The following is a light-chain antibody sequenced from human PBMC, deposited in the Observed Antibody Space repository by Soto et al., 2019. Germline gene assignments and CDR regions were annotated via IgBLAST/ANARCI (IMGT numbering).Light chain of an antibody. Sequence: QSVLTQPPSVSGAPGQRVTISCTGSSSNIGAGYDVHWYQQLPGTAPKLLIYGNINRPSGVPDRFSGSKSGTSASLAITGLQAEDEADYYCQSYDSSLSDWVFGTGTTLTVL. J-gene: IGLJ1*01. CDR2: GNI. CDR3: QSYDSSLSDWV. V-gene: IGLV1-40*01. CDR1: SSNIGAGYD.